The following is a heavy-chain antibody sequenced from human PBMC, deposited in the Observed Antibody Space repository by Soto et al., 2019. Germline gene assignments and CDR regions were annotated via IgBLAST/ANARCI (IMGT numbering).Heavy chain of an antibody. J-gene: IGHJ4*02. CDR2: ISGSGGST. D-gene: IGHD3-3*01. CDR1: GFTFSSYA. V-gene: IGHV3-23*01. Sequence: PGGSLRLSCAASGFTFSSYAMSWVRQAPGKGLEWVSAISGSGGSTYYADSVKGRFTISRDNSKNTLYLQMNSLRAEDTAVYYCATPGSIYYDFWSGYYYFDYWGQGTLVTVSS. CDR3: ATPGSIYYDFWSGYYYFDY.